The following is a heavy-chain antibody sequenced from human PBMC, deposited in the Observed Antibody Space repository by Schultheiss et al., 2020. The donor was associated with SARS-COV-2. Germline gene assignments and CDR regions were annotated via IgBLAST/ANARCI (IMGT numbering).Heavy chain of an antibody. Sequence: SQTLSLTCTVSGGSISSYYWSWTRQSPGKGLEWIGYIYYSGNTNYNPSLKSRVTISVHTSKNQFSLKLSSVTAADTAVYYCARAAPYKGYYYGMDVWGQGTTVTVSS. CDR3: ARAAPYKGYYYGMDV. CDR1: GGSISSYY. J-gene: IGHJ6*02. D-gene: IGHD1-14*01. CDR2: IYYSGNT. V-gene: IGHV4-59*01.